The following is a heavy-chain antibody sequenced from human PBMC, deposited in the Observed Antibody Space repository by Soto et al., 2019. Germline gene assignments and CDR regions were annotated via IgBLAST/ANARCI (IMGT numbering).Heavy chain of an antibody. CDR1: GYTFTSYG. D-gene: IGHD3-22*01. Sequence: GASVKVSCKASGYTFTSYGISWVRQAPGQGLEWMGWISAYNGNTNYAQKLQGRVTMTTDTSTSTAYIELRSLRSDDTAVYYCARPNYYDSSGYPHDAFDIWGQGTMVTVSS. CDR3: ARPNYYDSSGYPHDAFDI. CDR2: ISAYNGNT. J-gene: IGHJ3*02. V-gene: IGHV1-18*01.